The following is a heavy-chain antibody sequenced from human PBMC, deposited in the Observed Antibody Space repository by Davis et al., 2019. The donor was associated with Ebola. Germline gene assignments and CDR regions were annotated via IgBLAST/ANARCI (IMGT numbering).Heavy chain of an antibody. CDR1: GGSFSSYY. CDR2: IYYSGST. J-gene: IGHJ6*04. Sequence: MPSETLSLTCAVYGGSFSSYYWSWIRQPPGKGLEWIGYIYYSGSTNYNPSLKSRVTISVDTSKNQFSLKLSSVTAADTAVYYCARDRSDSSGYYLYYYYGMDVWGKGTTVTVSS. CDR3: ARDRSDSSGYYLYYYYGMDV. V-gene: IGHV4-59*01. D-gene: IGHD3-22*01.